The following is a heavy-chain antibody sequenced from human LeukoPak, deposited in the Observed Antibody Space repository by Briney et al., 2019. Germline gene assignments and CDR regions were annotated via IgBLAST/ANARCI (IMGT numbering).Heavy chain of an antibody. D-gene: IGHD1-1*01. CDR2: ISWNSGSI. V-gene: IGHV3-9*01. J-gene: IGHJ6*02. Sequence: GGCLRLSCAASGFTFDDYAMHWVRQAPGKGLEWDSGISWNSGSIGYADSVKGRFTISRDNAKNSLYLQMNSLRAEDTALYYCAKDRTGYYYYGMDVWGQGTTVTVSS. CDR1: GFTFDDYA. CDR3: AKDRTGYYYYGMDV.